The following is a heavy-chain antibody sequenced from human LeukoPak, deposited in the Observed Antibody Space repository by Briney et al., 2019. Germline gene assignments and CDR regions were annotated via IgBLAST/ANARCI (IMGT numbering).Heavy chain of an antibody. CDR3: AGLHFAAAEEFDP. J-gene: IGHJ5*02. V-gene: IGHV4-59*08. CDR1: GGSINGFY. D-gene: IGHD6-13*01. CDR2: IYYSGST. Sequence: SETLSLTCTVSGGSINGFYWSWIRQPPGKGLEWIGYIYYSGSTNYNPSLRSRVTISVDRSKNQFSLKMNSVTAADTAMYYCAGLHFAAAEEFDPWGQGTLVTVSS.